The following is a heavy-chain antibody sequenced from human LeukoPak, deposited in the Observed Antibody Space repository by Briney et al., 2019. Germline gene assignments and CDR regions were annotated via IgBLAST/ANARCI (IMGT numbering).Heavy chain of an antibody. CDR2: IRGCGGST. J-gene: IGHJ4*02. D-gene: IGHD1-26*01. CDR1: GFTLSNDA. Sequence: GGSLRLSCAASGFTLSNDARSWVRQAPAKVLEWDPAIRGCGGSTYYADSGKGRFTISRDNSKNTLYLQMNSLRAEDTAVYYCAKDQVSRWELTGGFDYWGQGTLVTVSS. CDR3: AKDQVSRWELTGGFDY. V-gene: IGHV3-23*01.